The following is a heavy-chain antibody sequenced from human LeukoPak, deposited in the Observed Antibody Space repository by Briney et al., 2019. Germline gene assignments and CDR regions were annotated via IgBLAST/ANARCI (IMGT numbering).Heavy chain of an antibody. V-gene: IGHV1-69*04. CDR2: IIPILGIA. CDR1: GGTFSSYA. Sequence: SVKVSCKASGGTFSSYAISWVRQAPGQGLEWMGRIIPILGIANYAQKFQGRVTITADKSTSTAYMELSSLRSEDTAVYYCASLKTLASSGTLDYYYIDVWGKGTTVTVSS. D-gene: IGHD6-13*01. J-gene: IGHJ6*03. CDR3: ASLKTLASSGTLDYYYIDV.